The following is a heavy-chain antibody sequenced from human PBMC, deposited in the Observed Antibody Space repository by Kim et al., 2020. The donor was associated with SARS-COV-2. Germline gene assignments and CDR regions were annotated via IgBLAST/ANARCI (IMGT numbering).Heavy chain of an antibody. J-gene: IGHJ6*02. Sequence: GGSLRLSCAASGFTFSTYEINWVRQAPGKGLEWISYISTSGSTIYYADSVKGRFTISRDNAKSSLSLQMNGLRAEDTAVYYCARCLYCSSASCFFGMVVWGQGTTVTVSS. CDR3: ARCLYCSSASCFFGMVV. V-gene: IGHV3-48*03. CDR1: GFTFSTYE. CDR2: ISTSGSTI. D-gene: IGHD2-2*01.